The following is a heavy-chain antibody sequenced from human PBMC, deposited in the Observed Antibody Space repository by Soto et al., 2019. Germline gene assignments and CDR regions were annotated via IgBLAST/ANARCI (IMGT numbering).Heavy chain of an antibody. D-gene: IGHD3-10*01. J-gene: IGHJ5*02. CDR3: VRIRVWCYGSASYRHCFDP. CDR1: GFSLSNARMG. Sequence: QVTLKESGPVLAKPTEHLTLTCTVSGFSLSNARMGVSWIRHPPGKALECLAHIFSNDEKSYSTSLKRRLTISKDSSKCQVVLTMTSLDPVVTATYYCVRIRVWCYGSASYRHCFDPWGQGTLVTVSS. V-gene: IGHV2-26*01. CDR2: IFSNDEK.